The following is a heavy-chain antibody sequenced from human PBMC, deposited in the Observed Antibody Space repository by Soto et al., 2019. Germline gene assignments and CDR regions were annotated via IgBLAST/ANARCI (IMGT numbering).Heavy chain of an antibody. CDR1: GGCFSGYY. CDR3: ASEYDFWSGPPSGMDV. J-gene: IGHJ6*02. V-gene: IGHV4-34*01. Sequence: PSETLSLTCAVYGGCFSGYYWSWIRQPPGKGLEWIGEINHSGSTNYNPSLKSRVTISVDTSKNQFSLKLSSVTAADTAVYYCASEYDFWSGPPSGMDVSGQGTTVTVSS. CDR2: INHSGST. D-gene: IGHD3-3*01.